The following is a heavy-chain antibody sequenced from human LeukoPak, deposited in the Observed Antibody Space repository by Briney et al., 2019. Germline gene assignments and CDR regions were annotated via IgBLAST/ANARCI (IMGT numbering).Heavy chain of an antibody. D-gene: IGHD4-17*01. Sequence: PGGSLRLSCAASGFIFSSYAMSWVRQAPGKGLEWVSAISGSGGSTYYADSVKGRFTISRDNSKNTLYLQMNSLRAEDTAVYYCARDLTTVTTFDPWGQGTLVTVSS. V-gene: IGHV3-23*01. J-gene: IGHJ5*02. CDR2: ISGSGGST. CDR1: GFIFSSYA. CDR3: ARDLTTVTTFDP.